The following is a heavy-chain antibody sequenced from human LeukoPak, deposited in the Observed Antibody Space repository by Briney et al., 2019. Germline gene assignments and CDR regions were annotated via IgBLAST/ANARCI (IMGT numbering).Heavy chain of an antibody. D-gene: IGHD6-13*01. CDR2: IYPGDSDP. CDR3: ARHGLGSSWFGFDY. J-gene: IGHJ4*02. Sequence: GESLKISCKGSGYTFTTYWIGWVRQMPGKGLEWMGIIYPGDSDPRYSPSFQGQVTISTDKSISTAYLQWSSLKASDSAMYYCARHGLGSSWFGFDYWGQGTLVTVSS. V-gene: IGHV5-51*01. CDR1: GYTFTTYW.